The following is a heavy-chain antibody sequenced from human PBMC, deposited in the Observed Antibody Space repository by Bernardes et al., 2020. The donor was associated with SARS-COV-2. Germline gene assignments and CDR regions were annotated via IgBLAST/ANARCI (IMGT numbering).Heavy chain of an antibody. Sequence: ASVKVSCKASGYTFTSYGISWVRQAPGQGLEWMGWISAYNGNTNYAQKLQGRVTMTTDTSTSTAYMELRSLRSDDTAVYYCARIRGTRTTVTIFSRVSSGMDVWGQGTTVTVSS. J-gene: IGHJ6*02. V-gene: IGHV1-18*04. CDR2: ISAYNGNT. D-gene: IGHD4-4*01. CDR1: GYTFTSYG. CDR3: ARIRGTRTTVTIFSRVSSGMDV.